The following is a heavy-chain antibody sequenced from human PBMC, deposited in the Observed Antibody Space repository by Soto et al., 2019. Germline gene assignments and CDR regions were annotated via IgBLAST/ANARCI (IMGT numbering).Heavy chain of an antibody. CDR2: IYYSGST. D-gene: IGHD6-13*01. CDR1: GGSISSSSYY. CDR3: ARHALTTYSSSGKGWFDP. V-gene: IGHV4-39*01. Sequence: QLQLQESGPGLVKPSETLSLTCTVSGGSISSSSYYWGWIRQPPGKGLEWIGSIYYSGSTYYNPSLKSRVTISVDTSKNQFSLKLSSVTAADTAVYYCARHALTTYSSSGKGWFDPWGQGTLVTVSS. J-gene: IGHJ5*02.